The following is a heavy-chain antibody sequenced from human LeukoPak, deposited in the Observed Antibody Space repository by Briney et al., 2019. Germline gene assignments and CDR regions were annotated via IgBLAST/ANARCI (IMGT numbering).Heavy chain of an antibody. J-gene: IGHJ6*03. D-gene: IGHD6-6*01. CDR2: ISAYNGNT. V-gene: IGHV1-18*01. CDR3: ARVIEYSSHKECDYCYKYV. Sequence: ASVTVSCKASGYTFTSYAISWVRQAPGQGRAWMGWISAYNGNTNYYLKPHGRVTMTTDTSTSTAYSELRSLRSDDTAVYYCARVIEYSSHKECDYCYKYVCVKGTRATVT. CDR1: GYTFTSYA.